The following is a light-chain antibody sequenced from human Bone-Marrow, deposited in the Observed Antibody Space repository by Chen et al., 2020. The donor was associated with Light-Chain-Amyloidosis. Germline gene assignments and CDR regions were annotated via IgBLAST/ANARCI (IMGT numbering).Light chain of an antibody. V-gene: IGLV3-25*03. CDR1: ALPTKY. J-gene: IGLJ2*01. CDR3: QSADSSGTYEVI. CDR2: RDT. Sequence: SYELTKPPSVSVSPGQTARITCSGDALPTKYAYWYQQKPGQAPVLVIHRDTERPSGISERFSGSSSRTTATLTISGVQAEDEADYHCQSADSSGTYEVIFGGGTKLTVL.